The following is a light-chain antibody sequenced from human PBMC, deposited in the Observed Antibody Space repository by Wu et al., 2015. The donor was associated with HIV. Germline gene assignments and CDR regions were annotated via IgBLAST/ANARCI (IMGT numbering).Light chain of an antibody. CDR1: QGISNY. Sequence: DIQMTQSPSSLSASVGDRVTITCRASQGISNYLAWYQQKPGKVPKLLIYAASTLQSGVPSRFSGSGSGTDFTLTISDMQSEDFAVYYCQQYKNWPPFTFGQGTRL. J-gene: IGKJ5*01. CDR2: AAS. CDR3: QQYKNWPPFT. V-gene: IGKV1-27*01.